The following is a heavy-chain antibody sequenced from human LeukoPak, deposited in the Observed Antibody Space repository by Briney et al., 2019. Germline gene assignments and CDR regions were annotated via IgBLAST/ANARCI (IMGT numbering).Heavy chain of an antibody. J-gene: IGHJ4*02. CDR1: GGSISSSSYY. Sequence: SETLSLTCTVSGGSISSSSYYWGWIRQPPGKGLEWIGNIYYSGSTYYNPSPKSRVTISVDTSKNQFSLKLSSVTAADTAVYYCASGYDNSGYYYVPDYWGQGTLVTVSS. CDR3: ASGYDNSGYYYVPDY. D-gene: IGHD3-22*01. V-gene: IGHV4-39*01. CDR2: IYYSGST.